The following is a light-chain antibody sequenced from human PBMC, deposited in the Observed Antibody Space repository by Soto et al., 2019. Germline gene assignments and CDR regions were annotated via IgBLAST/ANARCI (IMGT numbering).Light chain of an antibody. CDR3: QLYGSSLFT. J-gene: IGKJ3*01. CDR1: QSVSSKY. Sequence: EIVLTQSPGTLSLSPGERATLSCRASQSVSSKYLAWYQQKPGHAPRVLIYGTSIRASGVPEWIRSGGSGIEFTLTVTRLEPEDFAVYYCQLYGSSLFTFGHGTKVDFK. V-gene: IGKV3-20*01. CDR2: GTS.